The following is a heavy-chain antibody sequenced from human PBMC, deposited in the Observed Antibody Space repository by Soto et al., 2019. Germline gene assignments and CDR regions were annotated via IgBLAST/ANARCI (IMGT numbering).Heavy chain of an antibody. CDR2: IYHGST. V-gene: IGHV4-30-2*01. J-gene: IGHJ4*02. Sequence: QLQLQESGSGLVKPSQTLSLTCAVSGGSISSGGYSRSWIRQPPGKGLEWIGYIYHGSTYYNPSRKSRVTISVDRSKNQFSLKLSSVTAADTAVYYCARAGGLGAVAVDYWGQGTLVTVSS. D-gene: IGHD6-19*01. CDR3: ARAGGLGAVAVDY. CDR1: GGSISSGGYS.